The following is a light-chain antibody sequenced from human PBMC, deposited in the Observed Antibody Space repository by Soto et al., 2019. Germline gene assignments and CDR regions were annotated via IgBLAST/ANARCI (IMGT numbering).Light chain of an antibody. J-gene: IGKJ1*01. Sequence: EIVMTQSPATLSVSPGERATLSCRASQSVSGNLAWYQQKPGQAPRLLIYGASTRATGIPARFSGSGSGTEFTLTISSLQSEDFAIYYCQQYNKWPPWTFGQGTKVEIK. V-gene: IGKV3-15*01. CDR3: QQYNKWPPWT. CDR1: QSVSGN. CDR2: GAS.